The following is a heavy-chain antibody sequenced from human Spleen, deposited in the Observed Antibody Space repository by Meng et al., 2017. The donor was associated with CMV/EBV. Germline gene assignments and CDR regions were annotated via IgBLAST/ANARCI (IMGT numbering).Heavy chain of an antibody. CDR3: ARGGAYTSSWFDS. CDR2: IYYSATT. D-gene: IGHD6-13*01. Sequence: SETLSLTCTVSGGSISSYFWNWIRQPPGKGLEWIGYIYYSATTNYNPSLRSGVTIPVDTSKNQFSLKLSSVTAADTAVYYCARGGAYTSSWFDSWGQGTLVTVSS. V-gene: IGHV4-59*01. CDR1: GGSISSYF. J-gene: IGHJ5*01.